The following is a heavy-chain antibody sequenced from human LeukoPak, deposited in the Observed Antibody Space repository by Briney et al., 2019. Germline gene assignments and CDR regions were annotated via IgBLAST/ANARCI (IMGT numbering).Heavy chain of an antibody. Sequence: GGSLRLSCAASGFTFSTYAMSWVRQAPGKGLEWVSSISSSSSYIYYADSVKGRFTISRDNAKNSLYLQMNSLRAEDTAVYYCARPPARGYSYVYYYYMDVWGKGTTVTVSS. V-gene: IGHV3-21*01. J-gene: IGHJ6*03. CDR1: GFTFSTYA. CDR2: ISSSSSYI. D-gene: IGHD5-18*01. CDR3: ARPPARGYSYVYYYYMDV.